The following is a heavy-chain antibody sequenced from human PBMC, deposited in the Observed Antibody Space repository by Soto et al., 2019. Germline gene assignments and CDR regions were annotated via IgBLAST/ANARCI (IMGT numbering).Heavy chain of an antibody. CDR3: ARREAVGATNRVSVWFDP. Sequence: PSETLSLTCSVYGGSFSVYYWSWIRQPPGKGLEWIGEINHSGSTNYNPSLKSRVTISVDTSKNQFSLKLSSVTAADTAVYYCARREAVGATNRVSVWFDPWGQGTLVTVSS. CDR1: GGSFSVYY. D-gene: IGHD1-26*01. CDR2: INHSGST. J-gene: IGHJ5*02. V-gene: IGHV4-34*01.